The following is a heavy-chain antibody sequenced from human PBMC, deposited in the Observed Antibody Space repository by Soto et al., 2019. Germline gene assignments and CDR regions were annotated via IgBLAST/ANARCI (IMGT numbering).Heavy chain of an antibody. D-gene: IGHD2-21*02. CDR2: INVAGNT. V-gene: IGHV3-13*01. CDR3: TRTADFTSAFDI. J-gene: IGHJ3*02. Sequence: EVQLVESGGGLVPPGGSLRLSCAASGFDFNNYDMHWVRQATGKGLQWVANINVAGNTYYPVSVKGRFTISRENAKNFLYLHISSLGAEDTAVYYCTRTADFTSAFDIWGQGTMVTVSS. CDR1: GFDFNNYD.